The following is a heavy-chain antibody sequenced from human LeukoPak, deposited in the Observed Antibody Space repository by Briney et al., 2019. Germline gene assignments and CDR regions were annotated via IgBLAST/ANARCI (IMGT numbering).Heavy chain of an antibody. Sequence: GGSLRLSCAASGFSFSSYWMHWVRHAPGKGLVWVSRIKSDGKTNYADSVEGRFTISRDNAKNIVSLQMNSLRAEDTGVYYCARAPSEIGGYYPEYFRHWGQGTLVTVSS. V-gene: IGHV3-74*01. CDR2: IKSDGKT. CDR3: ARAPSEIGGYYPEYFRH. CDR1: GFSFSSYW. J-gene: IGHJ1*01. D-gene: IGHD3-22*01.